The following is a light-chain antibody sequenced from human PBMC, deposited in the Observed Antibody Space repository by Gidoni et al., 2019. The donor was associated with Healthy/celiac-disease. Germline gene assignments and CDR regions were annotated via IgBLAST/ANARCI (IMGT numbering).Light chain of an antibody. J-gene: IGKJ1*01. CDR3: QQSYSTPRT. CDR2: AAS. CDR1: QSISSY. V-gene: IGKV1-39*01. Sequence: DIQMTQSPSSLSASVGDRVTITCLASQSISSYLNWYQQKPGKDPKLLIYAASSLQSGVPSRFSGSGSGTDFTLTISSLQPEDFATYYCQQSYSTPRTFGQGTKVEIK.